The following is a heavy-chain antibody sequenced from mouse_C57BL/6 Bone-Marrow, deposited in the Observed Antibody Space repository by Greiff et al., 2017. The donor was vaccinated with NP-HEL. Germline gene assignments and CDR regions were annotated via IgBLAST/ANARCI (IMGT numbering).Heavy chain of an antibody. J-gene: IGHJ3*01. Sequence: EVQLQESGGGLVKPGGSLKLSCAASGFTFSDYGMHWVRQAPEKGLEWVAYISSGSSTIYYADTVKGRFTISRDNAKNTLFLQMTSLRSEDTAMYYCARGGGNFFAYWGQGTLVTVSA. CDR1: GFTFSDYG. CDR2: ISSGSSTI. CDR3: ARGGGNFFAY. V-gene: IGHV5-17*01. D-gene: IGHD2-1*01.